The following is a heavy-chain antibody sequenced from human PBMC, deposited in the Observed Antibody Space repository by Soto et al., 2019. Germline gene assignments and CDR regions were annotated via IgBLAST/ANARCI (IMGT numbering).Heavy chain of an antibody. D-gene: IGHD6-25*01. CDR2: ISPSVGTT. CDR3: ARGWGSAFDYSDY. V-gene: IGHV1-46*03. J-gene: IGHJ4*02. Sequence: QVQLIQSGTEVKKPGASVKISCQASGYTFTSHYLYWVRQAPGQGLEWMGIISPSVGTTSYAQKFQDRITMTRDTSTSTVYMEIRRLTSDDTVVYYCARGWGSAFDYSDYWGQGSLVTVSS. CDR1: GYTFTSHY.